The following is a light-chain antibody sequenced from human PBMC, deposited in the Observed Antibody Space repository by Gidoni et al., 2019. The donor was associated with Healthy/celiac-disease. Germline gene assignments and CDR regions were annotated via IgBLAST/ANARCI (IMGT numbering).Light chain of an antibody. CDR3: QAWDSSTARVV. V-gene: IGLV3-1*01. J-gene: IGLJ2*01. Sequence: SYELTQPPPVSVSPGQTASITCSGDKLGDKYACWYQQKPGQSPVLVIYQDSKRPSGLPERFSGSNSGNTATLTISGTQAMDEADYYCQAWDSSTARVVFGGGTKLTVL. CDR1: KLGDKY. CDR2: QDS.